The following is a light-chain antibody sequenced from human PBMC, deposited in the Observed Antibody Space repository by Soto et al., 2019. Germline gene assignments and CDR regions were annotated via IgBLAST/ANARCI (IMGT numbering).Light chain of an antibody. CDR3: LQYNNWWT. J-gene: IGKJ1*01. CDR2: GAS. CDR1: QSVSSS. Sequence: DMVMTQSPATLSVSPGERATLSCRASQSVSSSLAWYQQKPGRSPRLLIYGASTRAIGIPARFSGRGSGTEFTLTISSLQSEDFAVYYCLQYNNWWTFGQGTKVDIK. V-gene: IGKV3-15*01.